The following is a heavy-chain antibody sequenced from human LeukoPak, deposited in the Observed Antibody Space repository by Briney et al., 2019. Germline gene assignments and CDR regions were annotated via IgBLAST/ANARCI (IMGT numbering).Heavy chain of an antibody. D-gene: IGHD3-9*01. Sequence: GASVKVSCKASGGTFSSYAISWVRQAPGQGLEWMGGIIPIFGTANYAQKFQGRVTITTDESTSTAYMELSSLRSEDTAVYYCARGWRYYDILTGYLWGQGTLVTVSS. CDR2: IIPIFGTA. V-gene: IGHV1-69*05. CDR1: GGTFSSYA. J-gene: IGHJ4*02. CDR3: ARGWRYYDILTGYL.